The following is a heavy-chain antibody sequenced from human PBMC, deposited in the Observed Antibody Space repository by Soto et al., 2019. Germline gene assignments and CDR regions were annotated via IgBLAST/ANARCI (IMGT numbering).Heavy chain of an antibody. CDR1: GFTFTSSA. J-gene: IGHJ4*02. V-gene: IGHV1-58*01. CDR2: IVVGSGNT. D-gene: IGHD3-22*01. CDR3: AADLLADSSGYPIPPDY. Sequence: GASVNVSCKASGFTFTSSAVQWVRQARGQRLEWIGWIVVGSGNTNYAQKFQERVTITRDMSTSTAYMDLSSLRSEDTAVYYCAADLLADSSGYPIPPDYWGQGTLVTVSS.